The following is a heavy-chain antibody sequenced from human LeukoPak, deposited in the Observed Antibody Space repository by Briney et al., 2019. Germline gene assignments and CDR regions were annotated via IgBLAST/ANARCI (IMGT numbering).Heavy chain of an antibody. Sequence: GGSLRLSCVASGFTFSTFFMTWVRRAPGEGLEWVSAISGSGGKTYYTDSVKGRFTISRDNSKNSLYLQMNNLRAEDTALYHCAKGGHFDFWGQGALVTVSS. V-gene: IGHV3-23*01. CDR1: GFTFSTFF. CDR2: ISGSGGKT. J-gene: IGHJ4*02. D-gene: IGHD6-25*01. CDR3: AKGGHFDF.